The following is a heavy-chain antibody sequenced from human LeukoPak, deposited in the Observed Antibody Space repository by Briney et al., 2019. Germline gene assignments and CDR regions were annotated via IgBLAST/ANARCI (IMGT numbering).Heavy chain of an antibody. CDR3: TTGGVGATGPDAFDI. CDR1: GFTFSNAR. CDR2: IKSKTDGGTT. Sequence: GGSLRLSCAASGFTFSNARMSWVRQAPGKGLEWVGRIKSKTDGGTTDYAAPVKGRFTISRDDSKNTLYLQMNSLKTEDTAVYYCTTGGVGATGPDAFDIWGQGTMVTVSS. J-gene: IGHJ3*02. V-gene: IGHV3-15*01. D-gene: IGHD1-26*01.